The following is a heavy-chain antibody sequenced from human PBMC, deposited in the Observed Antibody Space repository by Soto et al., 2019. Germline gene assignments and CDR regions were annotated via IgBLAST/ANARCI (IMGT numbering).Heavy chain of an antibody. D-gene: IGHD6-13*01. CDR3: AKDMRGGSSSSRYYYGVDV. J-gene: IGHJ6*02. Sequence: EVQLVESEGGLVQPGRSLRLSCAASGFTFDDYAMHWVRQAPGKGLEWVSGISWDSGTIVYVDSVKGRFTISRDNAKNSLYLQMNSLRAEDTALYYCAKDMRGGSSSSRYYYGVDVWGQGTTVTVSS. CDR1: GFTFDDYA. CDR2: ISWDSGTI. V-gene: IGHV3-9*01.